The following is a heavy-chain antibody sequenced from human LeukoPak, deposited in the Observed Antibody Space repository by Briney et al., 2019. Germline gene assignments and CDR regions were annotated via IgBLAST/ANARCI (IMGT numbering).Heavy chain of an antibody. D-gene: IGHD3-3*01. J-gene: IGHJ4*02. CDR2: ISWNSGSI. CDR3: ARDPLPTTIFGAVYTPGDY. Sequence: GGSLRLSCAASGFTFDDYAMHWVRQAPGKGLEWVSGISWNSGSIGYADSVKGRFTISRDNAKNSLYLQMNSLRADDTAVYYCARDPLPTTIFGAVYTPGDYWGQGTLVTVSS. CDR1: GFTFDDYA. V-gene: IGHV3-9*01.